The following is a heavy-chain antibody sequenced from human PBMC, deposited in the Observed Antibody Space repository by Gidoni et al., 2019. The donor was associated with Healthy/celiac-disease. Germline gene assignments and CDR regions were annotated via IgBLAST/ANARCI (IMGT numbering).Heavy chain of an antibody. Sequence: QVQLQESGPGLVKPSQTLSLTCTVSGGSISSGDYYWSWIRQPPGKGLEWIGYIYYSGSTYYNPSLKSRVTISVDTFKNQFSLKLSSVTAADTAVYYCATAGYYDILTGYNWFDPWGQGTLVTVSS. V-gene: IGHV4-30-4*01. CDR3: ATAGYYDILTGYNWFDP. CDR2: IYYSGST. D-gene: IGHD3-9*01. J-gene: IGHJ5*02. CDR1: GGSISSGDYY.